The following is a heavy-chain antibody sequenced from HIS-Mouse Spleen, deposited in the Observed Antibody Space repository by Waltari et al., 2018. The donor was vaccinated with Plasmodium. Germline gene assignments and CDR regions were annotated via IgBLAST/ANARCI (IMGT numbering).Heavy chain of an antibody. CDR3: ARDLIRGSYYFDY. D-gene: IGHD1-26*01. V-gene: IGHV1-2*02. J-gene: IGHJ4*02. Sequence: QVQLVQSGAEVKKPGASVKVSCKASGYTFTGYYMHWVRQAPGQGLVWMGWINPNSGGTNYAQKFQGRVTMTSDTSISTAYMELSRLRSDDTAVYYCARDLIRGSYYFDYWGQGTLVTVSS. CDR2: INPNSGGT. CDR1: GYTFTGYY.